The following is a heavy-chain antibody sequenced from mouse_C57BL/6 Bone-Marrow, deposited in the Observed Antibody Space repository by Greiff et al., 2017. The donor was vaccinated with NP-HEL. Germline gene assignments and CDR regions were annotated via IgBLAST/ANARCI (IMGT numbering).Heavy chain of an antibody. CDR3: ARETIYYYGSSLDY. V-gene: IGHV1-9*01. D-gene: IGHD1-1*01. CDR2: ILPGSGST. CDR1: GYTFTGYW. Sequence: QVQLQQSGAELMKPGASVKLSCKATGYTFTGYWIEWVKPRPGHGLEWIGEILPGSGSTNYNEKFKGKATFTTDTSSNTAYMQLSSLTTEDSAIYYCARETIYYYGSSLDYWGQGTTLTVSS. J-gene: IGHJ2*01.